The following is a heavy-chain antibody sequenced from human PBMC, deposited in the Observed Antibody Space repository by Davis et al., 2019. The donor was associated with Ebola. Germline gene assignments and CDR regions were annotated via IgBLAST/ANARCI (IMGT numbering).Heavy chain of an antibody. CDR3: ARSRGYSAYVNADYYGMDV. V-gene: IGHV3-23*01. CDR2: INGVGSSR. D-gene: IGHD5-12*01. J-gene: IGHJ6*02. CDR1: GLSFSDID. Sequence: GESLKISCEVSGLSFSDIDMNWVRQAPGKGLEWVSNINGVGSSRSYADSVRGRFSLSRDNSKNTLYMEMNSLTVEDTAVYYCARSRGYSAYVNADYYGMDVWGQGTTVTVS.